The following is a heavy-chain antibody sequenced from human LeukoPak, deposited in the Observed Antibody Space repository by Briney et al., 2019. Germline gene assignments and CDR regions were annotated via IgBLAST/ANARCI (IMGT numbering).Heavy chain of an antibody. CDR3: ARDGGYSSGWYFV. V-gene: IGHV3-7*03. Sequence: GGSLRLSCAASGFTFSSYWMTWVRQAPGKGLEWVANIRQDGSEKNYVDSVKGRFTISRDNAKNSLYLQMNSLRAEDTAVYYCARDGGYSSGWYFVWGQETLVTVSS. J-gene: IGHJ4*02. CDR1: GFTFSSYW. D-gene: IGHD6-19*01. CDR2: IRQDGSEK.